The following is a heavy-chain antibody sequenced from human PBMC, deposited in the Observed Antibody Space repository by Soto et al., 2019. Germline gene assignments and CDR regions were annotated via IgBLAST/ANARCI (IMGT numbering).Heavy chain of an antibody. CDR3: ARRDDYGDYGFDY. CDR1: GGTFSSYT. Sequence: ASVKVSCKASGGTFSSYTISWVRQAPGQGLEWMGRIIPILGIANYAQKFQGRVTITADKSTSTAYMELSSLRSEDTAVYYCARRDDYGDYGFDYWGQGTLVTVSS. D-gene: IGHD4-17*01. J-gene: IGHJ4*02. V-gene: IGHV1-69*02. CDR2: IIPILGIA.